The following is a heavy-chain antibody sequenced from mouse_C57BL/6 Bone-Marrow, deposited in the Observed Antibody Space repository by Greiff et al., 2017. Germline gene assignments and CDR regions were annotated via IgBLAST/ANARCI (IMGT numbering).Heavy chain of an antibody. J-gene: IGHJ3*01. CDR1: GFTFSDYG. D-gene: IGHD1-1*01. Sequence: EVQGVESGGGLVKPGGSLKLSCAASGFTFSDYGMHWVRQAPEKGLEWVAYISSGSSTIYSADTVKGRFTISRDNAKNTLFLQMTSLRSEDTAMYYCARPDYYGSSYGFAYWGQGTLVTVSA. CDR3: ARPDYYGSSYGFAY. CDR2: ISSGSSTI. V-gene: IGHV5-17*01.